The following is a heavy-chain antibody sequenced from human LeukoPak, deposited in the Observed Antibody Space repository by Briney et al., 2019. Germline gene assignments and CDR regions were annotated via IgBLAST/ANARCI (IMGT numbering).Heavy chain of an antibody. D-gene: IGHD4-23*01. CDR2: FYYTGST. CDR1: GGSISTYY. Sequence: SETLSLTCTVSGGSISTYYWSWIRQPPGKGLDWIGSFYYTGSTNYNPSLRSRVTISLDTSKNQISLRLSSVTAADTAVYYCARGGNALDYWGQGTLVTVSS. J-gene: IGHJ4*02. CDR3: ARGGNALDY. V-gene: IGHV4-59*01.